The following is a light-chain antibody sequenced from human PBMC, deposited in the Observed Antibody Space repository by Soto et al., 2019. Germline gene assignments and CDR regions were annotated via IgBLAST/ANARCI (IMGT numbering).Light chain of an antibody. Sequence: QSALTQPPSASGSPGQSVTISCTGTSSDVGGYNYVSWYQQHPGKAPKLMIYEVSKRPSGVPDRFSGSKSGNTASLTVSGLQAEDEGAYYCAAWDGSLSGVVFGGGTQLTVL. V-gene: IGLV2-8*01. J-gene: IGLJ2*01. CDR2: EVS. CDR3: AAWDGSLSGVV. CDR1: SSDVGGYNY.